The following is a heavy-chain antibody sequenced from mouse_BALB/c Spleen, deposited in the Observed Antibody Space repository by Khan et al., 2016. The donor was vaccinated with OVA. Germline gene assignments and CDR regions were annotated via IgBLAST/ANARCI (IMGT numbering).Heavy chain of an antibody. CDR3: SKQNHDTRYADGY. CDR2: IWGDGNT. D-gene: IGHD2-13*01. Sequence: QVQLKQSGPGQMAPSQSQSITCTASGVTLTSYGVNWVHQPPGKGLDWLGGIWGDGNTRYHSADRSRLCIRKDNSKRQGLLKPKRLQTEDTATYYCSKQNHDTRYADGYWGQGSSGAVSS. CDR1: GVTLTSYG. V-gene: IGHV2-3*01. J-gene: IGHJ4*01.